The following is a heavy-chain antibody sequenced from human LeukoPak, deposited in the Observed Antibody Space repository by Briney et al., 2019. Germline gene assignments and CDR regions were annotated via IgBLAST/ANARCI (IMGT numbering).Heavy chain of an antibody. CDR2: IIPIFGTA. J-gene: IGHJ5*02. CDR3: ARDGLGSGWYGDWFDP. D-gene: IGHD6-19*01. Sequence: SVKVSCKASGGTFSSYAISWVRQAPGQGLEWMGGIIPIFGTANYAQKFQGRVTSTADESTSTAYMELSSLRSEDTAAYYCARDGLGSGWYGDWFDPWGQGTLVTVSS. V-gene: IGHV1-69*01. CDR1: GGTFSSYA.